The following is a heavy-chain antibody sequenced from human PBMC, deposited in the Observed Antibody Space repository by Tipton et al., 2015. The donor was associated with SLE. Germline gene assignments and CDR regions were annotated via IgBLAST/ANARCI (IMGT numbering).Heavy chain of an antibody. CDR1: RFTFSNFG. CDR3: ATDHIIPVAFES. CDR2: IRFDAPIK. Sequence: SLRLSCAASRFTFSNFGMHWVRQAPGKGLEWVAFIRFDAPIKYYANSVKGRFTVSRDTSKNTLSLQMNSLRAEDTAVYYCATDHIIPVAFESWGQGTLVTVSS. J-gene: IGHJ4*02. D-gene: IGHD4-23*01. V-gene: IGHV3-30*02.